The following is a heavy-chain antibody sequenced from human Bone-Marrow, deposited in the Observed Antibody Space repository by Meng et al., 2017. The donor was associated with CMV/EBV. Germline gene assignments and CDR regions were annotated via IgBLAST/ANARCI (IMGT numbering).Heavy chain of an antibody. CDR2: IWYDGSNK. J-gene: IGHJ4*02. CDR1: GFTFSSYG. Sequence: GESLKISCAASGFTFSSYGMHWVRQAPGKGLEWVAVIWYDGSNKYYADSVKGRFTISRDNSKNTLYLQMNSLRAEDTAVYYCARARGAVDTAMVMGYWGQGTLVTVSS. CDR3: ARARGAVDTAMVMGY. D-gene: IGHD5-18*01. V-gene: IGHV3-33*01.